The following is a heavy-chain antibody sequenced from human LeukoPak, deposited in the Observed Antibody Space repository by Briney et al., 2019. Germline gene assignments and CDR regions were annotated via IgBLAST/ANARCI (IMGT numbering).Heavy chain of an antibody. J-gene: IGHJ4*02. CDR3: ASDTIALRHFDY. CDR1: GFTFSDYY. Sequence: PGGSLRLSCAASGFTFSDYYTSWIRQAPGKGLEWVSYISSSGSTIYYADSVKGRFTISRDNAKNSLYLQMNSLRAEDTAVYYCASDTIALRHFDYWGQGTLVTVSS. V-gene: IGHV3-11*01. CDR2: ISSSGSTI.